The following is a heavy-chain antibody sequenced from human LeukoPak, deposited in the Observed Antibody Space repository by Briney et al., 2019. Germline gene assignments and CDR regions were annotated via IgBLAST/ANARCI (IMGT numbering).Heavy chain of an antibody. CDR1: GGSFSGYY. J-gene: IGHJ4*02. V-gene: IGHV4-34*01. Sequence: PSETLSLTCAVYGGSFSGYYWSWIRQPPGKGLESIGEINHSGSTNYNPSLKSRVTISVDTSKNQFSLKLSSVTAADTAVYYCARCHYYDSSGFLDYWGQGTLVTVSS. CDR2: INHSGST. D-gene: IGHD3-22*01. CDR3: ARCHYYDSSGFLDY.